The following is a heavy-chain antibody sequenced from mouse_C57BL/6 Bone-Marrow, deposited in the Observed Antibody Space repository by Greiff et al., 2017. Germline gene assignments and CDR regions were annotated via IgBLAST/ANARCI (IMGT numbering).Heavy chain of an antibody. J-gene: IGHJ3*01. D-gene: IGHD1-1*01. Sequence: VQLQQSGPELVKPGASVKISCKASGYAFSSSWMNWVKQRPGKGLEWIGRIYPGDGDTNYNGKFKGKATLTADKSSSTAYMQLSSLTSEDSAVYLCARWFITTVGKCALWGQGTRVTVSA. CDR2: IYPGDGDT. CDR1: GYAFSSSW. CDR3: ARWFITTVGKCAL. V-gene: IGHV1-82*01.